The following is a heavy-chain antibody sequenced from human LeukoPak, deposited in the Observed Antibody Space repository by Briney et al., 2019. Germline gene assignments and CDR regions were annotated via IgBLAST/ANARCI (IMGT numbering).Heavy chain of an antibody. CDR3: SRESYCGSTSCPQDW. CDR2: VNPNTGDT. V-gene: IGHV1-2*02. D-gene: IGHD2-2*01. J-gene: IGHJ4*02. CDR1: GYAVFDYF. Sequence: GASVKVSCKASGYAVFDYFVRWVRQAPGHGLEWVGFVNPNTGDTNYAQRFQGRVTLTRDTSIGTAYMELGGLRSDDTALYYCSRESYCGSTSCPQDWWGQGTLVTVSS.